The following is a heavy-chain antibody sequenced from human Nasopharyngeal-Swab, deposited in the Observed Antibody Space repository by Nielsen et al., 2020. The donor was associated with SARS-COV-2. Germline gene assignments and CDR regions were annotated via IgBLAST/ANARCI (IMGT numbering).Heavy chain of an antibody. CDR2: ISYDGSNK. CDR3: ARGRLIGPTYYYGSGSYYKSWVGYHYYMDV. V-gene: IGHV3-30-3*01. Sequence: GESLKISCAASGFTFSSYAMHWVRQAPGKGLEWVAVISYDGSNKYYADSVKGRFTISRDNSKNTLYLQMNSLRAEDTAVYYCARGRLIGPTYYYGSGSYYKSWVGYHYYMDVWGKGTTVTVSS. CDR1: GFTFSSYA. D-gene: IGHD3-10*01. J-gene: IGHJ6*03.